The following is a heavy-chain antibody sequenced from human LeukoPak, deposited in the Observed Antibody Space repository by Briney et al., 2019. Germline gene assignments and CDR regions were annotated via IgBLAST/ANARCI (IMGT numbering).Heavy chain of an antibody. D-gene: IGHD1-26*01. V-gene: IGHV1-18*01. CDR2: ISTYNGNI. CDR1: GYTFFTYG. CDR3: ARDKSEHSGNFDAFDI. Sequence: ASVKDSCKASGYTFFTYGINWVRQAPGQGLEWMGWISTYNGNINYAQKFQGRVTMTTDTSTSTAYMELRSLRSDDTAVYYCARDKSEHSGNFDAFDIWGQGTMVTVSS. J-gene: IGHJ3*02.